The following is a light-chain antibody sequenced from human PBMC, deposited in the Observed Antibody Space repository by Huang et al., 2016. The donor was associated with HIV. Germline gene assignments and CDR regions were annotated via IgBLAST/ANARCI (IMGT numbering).Light chain of an antibody. Sequence: EIVLTQSPATLSLSPGERATLSCRASQSVSSYLAWYQQKPGQAPRLLIYDASNRATGIPARVSGSVSGTDCTITISSLEPEDFAVYYCQQRSHWPPITFGQGTRLEIK. J-gene: IGKJ5*01. V-gene: IGKV3-11*01. CDR2: DAS. CDR3: QQRSHWPPIT. CDR1: QSVSSY.